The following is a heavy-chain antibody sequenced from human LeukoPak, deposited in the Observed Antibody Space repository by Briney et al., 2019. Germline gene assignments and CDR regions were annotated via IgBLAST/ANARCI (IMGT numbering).Heavy chain of an antibody. Sequence: SSETLSLTCTVSGGSISSDYWSWIRQPPGKGLEWIGYIYYRGSTNYNPSLKSRVTISADTSKNQFSLKLSSVTAADTAVYYCARLSGYSSGHYYSDYWGQGTLVTVSS. CDR3: ARLSGYSSGHYYSDY. V-gene: IGHV4-59*01. J-gene: IGHJ4*02. CDR1: GGSISSDY. D-gene: IGHD3-22*01. CDR2: IYYRGST.